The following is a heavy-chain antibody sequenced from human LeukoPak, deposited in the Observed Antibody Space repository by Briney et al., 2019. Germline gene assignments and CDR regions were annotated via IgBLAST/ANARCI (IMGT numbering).Heavy chain of an antibody. CDR2: ISSSGSTI. Sequence: GGPLRLSCAASGFTFSDYYMSWIRQAPGKGLEWVSYISSSGSTIYYADSVKGRFTISRDNAKNSLYLQMNSLRAEDTAVYYCASSSTLRGVMGYYYGMDVWGQGTTVTVSS. CDR1: GFTFSDYY. CDR3: ASSSTLRGVMGYYYGMDV. J-gene: IGHJ6*02. V-gene: IGHV3-11*01. D-gene: IGHD3-10*01.